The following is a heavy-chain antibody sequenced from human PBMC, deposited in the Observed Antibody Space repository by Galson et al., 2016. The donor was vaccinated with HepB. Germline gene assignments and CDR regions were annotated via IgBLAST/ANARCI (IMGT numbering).Heavy chain of an antibody. Sequence: LSLTCTVSGGSISSGDYYWSWIRQQPGKGLEWIGYISYSGNTDYNPSLKSRVTISVDTSKNQFSLKLNSVTAADTAVYYCASLGYCSGGDCYSVDWGQGTMVTVSS. CDR2: ISYSGNT. CDR3: ASLGYCSGGDCYSVD. D-gene: IGHD2-15*01. J-gene: IGHJ4*02. CDR1: GGSISSGDYY. V-gene: IGHV4-31*03.